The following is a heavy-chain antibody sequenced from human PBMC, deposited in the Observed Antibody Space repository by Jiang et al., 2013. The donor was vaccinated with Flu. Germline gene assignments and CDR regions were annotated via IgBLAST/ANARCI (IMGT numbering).Heavy chain of an antibody. Sequence: KPSETLSLTCAVYGGSFSGYYWSWIRQPPGKGLEWIGEINHSGSTNYNPSLKSRVTISVDTSKNQFSLKLSSVTAADTAVYYCARAKSSGWYGLDWFDPWGQGTLVTVSS. J-gene: IGHJ5*02. CDR2: INHSGST. D-gene: IGHD6-19*01. CDR3: ARAKSSGWYGLDWFDP. V-gene: IGHV4-34*01. CDR1: GGSFSGYY.